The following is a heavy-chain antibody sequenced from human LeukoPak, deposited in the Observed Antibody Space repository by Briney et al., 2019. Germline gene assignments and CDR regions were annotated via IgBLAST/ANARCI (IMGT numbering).Heavy chain of an antibody. CDR2: ISVIDDTA. D-gene: IGHD4/OR15-4a*01. J-gene: IGHJ4*02. CDR1: GFSLNTYA. V-gene: IGHV3-23*01. Sequence: GGSLRLSCAASGFSLNTYAVNWVRQAPGKGLEWVSGISVIDDTAYYADSVRGRFTSSRDRSRNTAYLQMDSLRDEDTAIYYCARGGATYGAAPYDYWGQGNLVTVSS. CDR3: ARGGATYGAAPYDY.